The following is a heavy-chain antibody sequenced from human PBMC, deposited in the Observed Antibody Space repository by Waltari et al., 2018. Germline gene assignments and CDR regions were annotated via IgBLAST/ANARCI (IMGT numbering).Heavy chain of an antibody. J-gene: IGHJ4*02. Sequence: QVQLVQSGAEVKKPGASVKVSCKASGYTFTSVGISWVRPAPGPGHECMGWISAQNGNTNLAQKSQGRVTMTTDSSTSTAYMELRSLRSDDTAVFYCARDSGIPGAYGAHREFDYWGQGTLVTVSS. D-gene: IGHD2-21*02. CDR1: GYTFTSVG. CDR3: ARDSGIPGAYGAHREFDY. V-gene: IGHV1-18*01. CDR2: ISAQNGNT.